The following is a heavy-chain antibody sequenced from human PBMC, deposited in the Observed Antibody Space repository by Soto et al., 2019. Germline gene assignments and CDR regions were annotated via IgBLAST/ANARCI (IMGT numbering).Heavy chain of an antibody. CDR1: GGSISSSSYY. Sequence: PSETLSLTCTVSGGSISSSSYYWGWIRQPPGKGLEWIGSIYYSGTTYYNPSLKSRVTISVDTSKNQFSLKLSSVTAADTAVYYCASLLSLGYCSGYSCYPNQSYNLFDLWGQRTPVTVSS. CDR2: IYYSGTT. J-gene: IGHJ5*01. CDR3: ASLLSLGYCSGYSCYPNQSYNLFDL. V-gene: IGHV4-39*01. D-gene: IGHD2-15*01.